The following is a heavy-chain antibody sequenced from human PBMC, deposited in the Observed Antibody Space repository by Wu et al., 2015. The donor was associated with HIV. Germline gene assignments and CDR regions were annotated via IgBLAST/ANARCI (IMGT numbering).Heavy chain of an antibody. CDR3: ARGPDYYYGSGTSYWYFDL. CDR1: GYTFTSYD. Sequence: QVQLVQSGAEVKKPGASVKVSCKASGYTFTSYDINWVRQATGQGLEWMGWMNPNSGNTGYAQKFQGRVTMTRNTSISTAYMELSSLRSEDTAVYYCARGPDYYYGSGTSYWYFDLWGRWHPRSLSPQ. V-gene: IGHV1-8*01. J-gene: IGHJ2*01. CDR2: MNPNSGNT. D-gene: IGHD3-10*01.